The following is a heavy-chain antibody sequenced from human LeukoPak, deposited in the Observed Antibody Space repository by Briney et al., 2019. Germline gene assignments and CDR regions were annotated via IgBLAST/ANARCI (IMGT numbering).Heavy chain of an antibody. CDR2: IYYSGST. CDR1: GGSISSFY. Sequence: SETLSLTCTVSGGSISSFYWSWIRQPPGKGLEWIGYIYYSGSTNYNPSLKSRVTTSVDTSKNQFSLKLSSVTAADTAVYYCASLTSNYMDVWGKGTTVTVSS. V-gene: IGHV4-59*01. J-gene: IGHJ6*03. CDR3: ASLTSNYMDV.